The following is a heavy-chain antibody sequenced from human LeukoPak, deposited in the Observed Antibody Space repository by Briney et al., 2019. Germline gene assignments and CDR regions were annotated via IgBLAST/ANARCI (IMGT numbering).Heavy chain of an antibody. J-gene: IGHJ5*02. CDR3: AREATASDP. Sequence: GGSLRLSCAASGFTFISYSMSWVRQAPGKGLEWVANIKQDGSEKYYVDSVKGRFTTSRDNAKNSLYLQMNSLRAEDTAVYYCAREATASDPWGQGTLVTVSS. CDR2: IKQDGSEK. V-gene: IGHV3-7*01. CDR1: GFTFISYS. D-gene: IGHD5-12*01.